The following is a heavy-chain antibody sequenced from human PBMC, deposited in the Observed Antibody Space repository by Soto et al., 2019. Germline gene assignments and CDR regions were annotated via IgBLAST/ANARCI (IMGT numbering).Heavy chain of an antibody. CDR2: IIPIFGTA. Sequence: AVKVSCKASGGTFSSYAISWVRQAPGQGLEWMGGIIPIFGTANYAQKFQGRVTITADKSTSTAYMELSSLRSEDTAVYYCARAGSSGWYIAPSPSYYYYYGMDVWGQGTTVTVSS. J-gene: IGHJ6*02. CDR1: GGTFSSYA. V-gene: IGHV1-69*06. CDR3: ARAGSSGWYIAPSPSYYYYYGMDV. D-gene: IGHD6-19*01.